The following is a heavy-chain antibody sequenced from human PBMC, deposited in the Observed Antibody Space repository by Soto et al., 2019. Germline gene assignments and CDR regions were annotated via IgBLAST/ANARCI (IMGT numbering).Heavy chain of an antibody. CDR1: GFTFSDYA. Sequence: QVQLVESGGGVVQPGRSLRLSCAASGFTFSDYAMHWVRQAPGKGLEWVAVVAYDGRSKYYADSVKGRFTISRENSRTTVYLQMNSLRDEDTAMYYCARDDILVIPGGAYNYGMDVWGHGTTVTVSS. D-gene: IGHD2-2*01. CDR3: ARDDILVIPGGAYNYGMDV. CDR2: VAYDGRSK. J-gene: IGHJ6*02. V-gene: IGHV3-30*04.